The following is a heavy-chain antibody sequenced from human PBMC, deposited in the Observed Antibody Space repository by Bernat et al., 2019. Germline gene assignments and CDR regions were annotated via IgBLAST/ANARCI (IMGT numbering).Heavy chain of an antibody. Sequence: EVQLVESGGGLVKPGGSLRLSCAASGFTFTNAWMSWVRQAPGKGLEWLGRIKSKTDGGTTDYAAPVKGRFTISRDDSKNTLYLQMNSLRAEDTAVYYCAREYSSSSPFDYWGQGTLVTVSS. CDR2: IKSKTDGGTT. CDR3: AREYSSSSPFDY. D-gene: IGHD6-6*01. CDR1: GFTFTNAW. J-gene: IGHJ4*02. V-gene: IGHV3-15*01.